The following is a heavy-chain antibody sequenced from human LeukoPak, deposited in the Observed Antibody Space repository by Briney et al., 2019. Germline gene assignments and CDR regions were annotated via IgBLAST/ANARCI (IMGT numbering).Heavy chain of an antibody. CDR2: ISSNGGST. Sequence: GGSLRLSCAASGFTFSSYAMHWVRQAPGKGLEYVSAISSNGGSTYCANSVKGRFTISRDNSKNTLYLQMGSLRAEDMAVYYCARDRGGSYSDWFDPWGQGTLVTVSS. D-gene: IGHD1-26*01. CDR3: ARDRGGSYSDWFDP. V-gene: IGHV3-64*01. CDR1: GFTFSSYA. J-gene: IGHJ5*02.